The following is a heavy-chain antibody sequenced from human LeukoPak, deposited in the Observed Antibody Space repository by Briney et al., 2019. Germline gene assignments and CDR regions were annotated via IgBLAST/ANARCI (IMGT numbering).Heavy chain of an antibody. CDR1: GGSISPFY. V-gene: IGHV4-59*12. Sequence: PSETLSLTCTVSGGSISPFYWNWIRQPPGKGLEWIGYIYYTGGTSYSPSLNSRATISVDTSKNQISLKLNSVTAADTAVYYCGRGRIVVANTGAFDIWGQGTMVPVSS. CDR3: GRGRIVVANTGAFDI. CDR2: IYYTGGT. D-gene: IGHD3-22*01. J-gene: IGHJ3*02.